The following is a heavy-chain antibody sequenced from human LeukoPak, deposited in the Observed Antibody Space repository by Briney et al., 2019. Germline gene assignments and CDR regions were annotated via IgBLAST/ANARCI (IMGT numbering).Heavy chain of an antibody. V-gene: IGHV3-23*01. J-gene: IGHJ4*02. CDR3: AKDPRSYIVTTMLFQY. Sequence: PGTTLRLFFAASGFTFSSYDMIWVRQATGKGLELVSGKSGNGGSIYYADYVKGRFTISRDNSKNTLYLQINSLRAEDTAVYYCAKDPRSYIVTTMLFQYWGQGTLVTVSS. CDR1: GFTFSSYD. D-gene: IGHD5-12*01. CDR2: KSGNGGSI.